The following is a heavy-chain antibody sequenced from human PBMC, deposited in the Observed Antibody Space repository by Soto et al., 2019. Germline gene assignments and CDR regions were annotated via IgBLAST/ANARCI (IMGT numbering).Heavy chain of an antibody. CDR3: ARDGERDTGLNFYYYLHGMDA. V-gene: IGHV3-33*01. J-gene: IGHJ6*02. CDR2: IWYDGSNK. Sequence: PGGSLRLSCAASGFTFSSYGMHWVRQAPGKGLEWVAVIWYDGSNKYYADSVKGRFTISRDNSKNTLYLQMNSLRAEDTAVYYCARDGERDTGLNFYYYLHGMDAWGQGTRVTVSS. CDR1: GFTFSSYG. D-gene: IGHD1-1*01.